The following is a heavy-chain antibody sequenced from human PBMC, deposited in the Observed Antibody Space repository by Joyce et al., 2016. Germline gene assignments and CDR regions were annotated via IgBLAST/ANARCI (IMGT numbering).Heavy chain of an antibody. D-gene: IGHD3-10*01. CDR3: ARDGRRFREPSPFDI. V-gene: IGHV1-18*01. CDR2: ISTHNGKT. CDR1: GYTMTDYG. J-gene: IGHJ3*02. Sequence: QVQLVQSAAEVKKPGASVKVSCKASGYTMTDYGISWVRQAPGQGLEGMGWISTHNGKTNYAEKFQGRVSVTKDTSTSTVYRDLRSLKSDDTAVYYCARDGRRFREPSPFDIWGRGTVVTVSS.